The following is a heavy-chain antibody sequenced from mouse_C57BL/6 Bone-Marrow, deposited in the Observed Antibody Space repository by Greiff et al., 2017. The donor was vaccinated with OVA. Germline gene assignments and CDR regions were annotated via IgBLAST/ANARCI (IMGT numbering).Heavy chain of an antibody. V-gene: IGHV5-9-1*02. J-gene: IGHJ4*01. CDR3: RSVAWDAMDY. CDR1: GFTFSSYA. Sequence: EVKLMESGEGLVKPGGSLKLSCAASGFTFSSYAMSWVRQTPEKRLEWVAYISSGGDYIYYADTVKGRFTISRDNARNTLYLQMSSLKSEDTARDYCRSVAWDAMDYWGQGTSVTVSS. D-gene: IGHD4-1*01. CDR2: ISSGGDYI.